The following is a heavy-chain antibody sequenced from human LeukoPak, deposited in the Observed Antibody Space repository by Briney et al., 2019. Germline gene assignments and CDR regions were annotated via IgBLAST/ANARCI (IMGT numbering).Heavy chain of an antibody. Sequence: SETLSLTCTVSGGSISSGGYYWSWIRQPPGKGLEWIGYIYYSGSTNYNPSLKSRVTISVDTSKNQFSLKLSSVTAADTAVYYCARDDIASAATGWGRLYYYYYYGMDVWGQGTTVTVSS. D-gene: IGHD5-12*01. CDR3: ARDDIASAATGWGRLYYYYYYGMDV. V-gene: IGHV4-61*08. CDR1: GGSISSGGYY. J-gene: IGHJ6*02. CDR2: IYYSGST.